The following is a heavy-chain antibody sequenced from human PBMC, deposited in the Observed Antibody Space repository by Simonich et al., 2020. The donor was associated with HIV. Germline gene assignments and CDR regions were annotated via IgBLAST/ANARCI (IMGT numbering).Heavy chain of an antibody. Sequence: QVQLQQWGAGLLKPSETLSLTCVVYVGSLSGHYWSWVRQPPGKGLEWIGEINHSGNTNYNPSLKTRVTISLDTSKNQFSLKLSSVTAADTAVYYCARSPYYYDISGDLDYWGQGTLVTVSS. CDR2: INHSGNT. V-gene: IGHV4-34*01. CDR1: VGSLSGHY. J-gene: IGHJ4*02. CDR3: ARSPYYYDISGDLDY. D-gene: IGHD3-22*01.